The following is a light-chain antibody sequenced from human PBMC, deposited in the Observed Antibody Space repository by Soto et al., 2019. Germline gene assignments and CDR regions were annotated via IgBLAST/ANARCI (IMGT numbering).Light chain of an antibody. Sequence: AIQMTQSPSSLSASVGDRVTITCRASQGIRNDLGWYQQKPGKAPKLLIYAAYSLQSGVPSRFSGGGSGTDFTLTSSSLQPEDFATYYCLQDYYYPRTFGQGTKVEIK. CDR3: LQDYYYPRT. V-gene: IGKV1-6*01. CDR2: AAY. CDR1: QGIRND. J-gene: IGKJ1*01.